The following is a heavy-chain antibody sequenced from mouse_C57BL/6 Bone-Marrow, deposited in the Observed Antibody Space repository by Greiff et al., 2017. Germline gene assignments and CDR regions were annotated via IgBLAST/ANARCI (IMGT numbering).Heavy chain of an antibody. V-gene: IGHV1-76*01. Sequence: QVQLQQSGAELVRPGASVKLSCKASGYTFTDYYINWVKQRPGQGLEWIARIYPGSGNTYYNEKFKGKATLTAEKSSSTAYMPLISLTSEDSAVYFCSRLYYGSSHWYFDVWGTGTTVTVSS. CDR2: IYPGSGNT. J-gene: IGHJ1*03. D-gene: IGHD1-1*01. CDR3: SRLYYGSSHWYFDV. CDR1: GYTFTDYY.